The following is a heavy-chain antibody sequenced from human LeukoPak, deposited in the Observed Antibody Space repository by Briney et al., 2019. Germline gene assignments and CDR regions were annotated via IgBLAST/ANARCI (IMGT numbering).Heavy chain of an antibody. CDR1: GFTFSNYA. CDR3: TKGTIWLPFDY. D-gene: IGHD5-18*01. V-gene: IGHV3-23*01. Sequence: GSLRLSCAASGFTFSNYAMSWARQAPGKGLEWVSAISGSGGSTYYADSVKGRFTISRDNSKNTLYLQMNSLRAEDTAVYYCTKGTIWLPFDYWGQGTLVTVSS. J-gene: IGHJ4*02. CDR2: ISGSGGST.